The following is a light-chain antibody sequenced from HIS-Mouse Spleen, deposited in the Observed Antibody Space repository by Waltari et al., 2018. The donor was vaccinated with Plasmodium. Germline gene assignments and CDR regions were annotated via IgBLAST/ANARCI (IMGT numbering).Light chain of an antibody. Sequence: SYELTQPPSVSVSPGQTARLTCSGNPLPKHYACWYQQNPGQAPVLVIYKDSERPSGIPERFSGASSGTTGTLTISGVQAEDEADYYCQSADSSGTYWVFGGGTKLTVL. V-gene: IGLV3-25*03. J-gene: IGLJ3*02. CDR1: PLPKHY. CDR3: QSADSSGTYWV. CDR2: KDS.